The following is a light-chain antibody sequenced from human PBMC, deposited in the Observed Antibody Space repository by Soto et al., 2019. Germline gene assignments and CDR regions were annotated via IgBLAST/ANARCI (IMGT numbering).Light chain of an antibody. Sequence: DIVMTQSPDSLAVSLGERATINCKSSQSVLYSSKNKNYLAWYQQKPGQAPKLLIYWASTRESGVPDRFSGSGSGTDFTLTICSLQAEDAAVYYCQQYYRSSWTFGQGTKVEIK. CDR1: QSVLYSSKNKNY. CDR3: QQYYRSSWT. CDR2: WAS. V-gene: IGKV4-1*01. J-gene: IGKJ1*01.